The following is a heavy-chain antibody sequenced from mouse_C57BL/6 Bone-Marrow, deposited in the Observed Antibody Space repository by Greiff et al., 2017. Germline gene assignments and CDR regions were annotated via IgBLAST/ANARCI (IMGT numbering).Heavy chain of an antibody. V-gene: IGHV2-5*01. CDR1: GFSLTSYG. J-gene: IGHJ3*01. Sequence: VQLQQSGPGLVQPSQSLSITCTVSGFSLTSYGVHWVRQSPGKGLEWLGVIWRGGSTDYNAAFMSRLSITKDNSKSQVFFKMNSLQADDTAIYYGAKGPYYYGSSLAYWGQGTLVTVSA. D-gene: IGHD1-1*01. CDR3: AKGPYYYGSSLAY. CDR2: IWRGGST.